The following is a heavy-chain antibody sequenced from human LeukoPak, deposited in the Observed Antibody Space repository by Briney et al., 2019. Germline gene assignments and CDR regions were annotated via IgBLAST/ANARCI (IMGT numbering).Heavy chain of an antibody. V-gene: IGHV4-59*01. CDR1: GGSISSYY. D-gene: IGHD3-10*01. CDR2: IYYLGST. Sequence: SETLSLTCTVSGGSISSYYWSWIRQPPGKGLEWVGHIYYLGSTNYNPSLKSRVTISIDTSKNYFSLKLNSVIAADTAVYHCARDRPGSYWYFDLWGRGTLVTVSS. J-gene: IGHJ2*01. CDR3: ARDRPGSYWYFDL.